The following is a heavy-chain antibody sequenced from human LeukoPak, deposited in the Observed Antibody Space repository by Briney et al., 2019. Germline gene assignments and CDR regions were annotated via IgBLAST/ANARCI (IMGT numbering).Heavy chain of an antibody. D-gene: IGHD2-8*01. CDR2: INPNSGGT. Sequence: ASVKVSCKASGYTFTGYYMHWVRQAPGQGLEWMGRINPNSGGTNYVQKFQGRVTMTRDTSISTAYMELSRLRSDDTAVYYCARDEPYCTNGVCYTGDLDDYWGQGTLVTVSS. J-gene: IGHJ4*02. CDR1: GYTFTGYY. CDR3: ARDEPYCTNGVCYTGDLDDY. V-gene: IGHV1-2*06.